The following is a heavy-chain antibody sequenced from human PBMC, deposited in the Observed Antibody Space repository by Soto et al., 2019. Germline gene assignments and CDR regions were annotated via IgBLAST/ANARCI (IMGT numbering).Heavy chain of an antibody. CDR2: IVVGSGNK. J-gene: IGHJ3*02. CDR3: AAAGYCDSSGYYYGRAFDI. CDR1: GFTFTSSA. Sequence: GASVKVSCKASGFTFTSSAVQWVRQARGKRREWIGWIVVGSGNKNYAQKFQERVTITMDMSTSTAYMELSSLRSDETAVYYCAAAGYCDSSGYYYGRAFDIWGQGTMVTVSS. V-gene: IGHV1-58*01. D-gene: IGHD3-22*01.